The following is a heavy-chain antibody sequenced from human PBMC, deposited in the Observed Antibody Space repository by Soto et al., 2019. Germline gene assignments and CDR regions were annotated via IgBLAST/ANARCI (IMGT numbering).Heavy chain of an antibody. CDR3: ASSFRYSSSSGPLDP. J-gene: IGHJ5*02. CDR1: GGTFSSYT. CDR2: IIPILGIA. D-gene: IGHD6-6*01. Sequence: SVKVSCKASGGTFSSYTISWVRQAPGQGLEWMGRIIPILGIANYAQKFQGRVTITADKSTSTAYMELSSLRSEDTAVYYCASSFRYSSSSGPLDPWGQGTRMSVSS. V-gene: IGHV1-69*02.